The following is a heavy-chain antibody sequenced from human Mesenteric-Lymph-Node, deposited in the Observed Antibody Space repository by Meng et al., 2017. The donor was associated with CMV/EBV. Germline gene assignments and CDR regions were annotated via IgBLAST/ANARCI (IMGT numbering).Heavy chain of an antibody. J-gene: IGHJ4*02. CDR1: GFTVSGNY. CDR3: ATSSLVRGGDEY. CDR2: IYSGGTT. V-gene: IGHV3-53*01. D-gene: IGHD3-10*01. Sequence: GESLKISCAASGFTVSGNYMSWVRQAPGKGLEWVSLIYSGGTTNYADSVRGRFTISRDNAKNSLYLQMNSLRAEDTAVYYCATSSLVRGGDEYWGQGTLVTVSS.